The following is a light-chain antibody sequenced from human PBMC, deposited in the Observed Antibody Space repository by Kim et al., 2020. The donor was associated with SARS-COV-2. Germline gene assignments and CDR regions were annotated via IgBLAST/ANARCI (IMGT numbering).Light chain of an antibody. CDR1: SSDVGGYNY. CDR2: DVS. J-gene: IGLJ1*01. V-gene: IGLV2-14*03. CDR3: SSYTSSSTLV. Sequence: GQSTTSSATGTSSDVGGYNYVSGYQQHPGTAPKLMIYDVSNRPSGVSNRFSGSKSGNTASLTISGLQAEDEADYYCSSYTSSSTLVFGTGTKVTVL.